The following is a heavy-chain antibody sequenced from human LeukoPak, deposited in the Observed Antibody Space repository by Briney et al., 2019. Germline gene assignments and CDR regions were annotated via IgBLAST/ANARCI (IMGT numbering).Heavy chain of an antibody. CDR2: INSDGSST. D-gene: IGHD3-16*02. J-gene: IGHJ6*01. CDR1: GFTFSSYW. V-gene: IGHV3-74*01. CDR3: SRVYRYADSYGMDV. Sequence: GGSLRLSCAASGFTFSSYWMHWVRQAPGKGLVWVSRINSDGSSTSYADSVKGRFTISRDNAKNTLYLQMNSLRAEDTAVYYCSRVYRYADSYGMDVWGQGTTVTVSS.